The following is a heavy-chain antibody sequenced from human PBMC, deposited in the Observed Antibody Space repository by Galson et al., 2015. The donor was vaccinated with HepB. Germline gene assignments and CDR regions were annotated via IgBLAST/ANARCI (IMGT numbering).Heavy chain of an antibody. V-gene: IGHV3-53*01. Sequence: SLRLSCAASGFTISSNYMSWVRQAPGKGLEWVSVSYSGGSTYYADSVKGRFTISRDNSKNTVYLQMNSLRAEDTAVYYCARDLGMRAAAGPGDYWGQGTLVTVSS. CDR3: ARDLGMRAAAGPGDY. D-gene: IGHD6-13*01. J-gene: IGHJ4*02. CDR1: GFTISSNY. CDR2: SYSGGST.